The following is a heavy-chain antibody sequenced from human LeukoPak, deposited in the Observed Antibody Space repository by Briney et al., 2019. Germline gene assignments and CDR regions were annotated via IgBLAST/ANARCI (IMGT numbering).Heavy chain of an antibody. CDR3: ARERGYSYGYLLIGGYNFDY. D-gene: IGHD5-18*01. CDR1: GFTFSDYY. Sequence: GGSLRLSCAASGFTFSDYYMSWIRQAPGKGLEWLSYISGSASSIYYADSVKGRFTISRDNAKNSLYLQMNSLRAEDTALYYCARERGYSYGYLLIGGYNFDYWGQGTLVTVSS. CDR2: ISGSASSI. J-gene: IGHJ4*02. V-gene: IGHV3-11*01.